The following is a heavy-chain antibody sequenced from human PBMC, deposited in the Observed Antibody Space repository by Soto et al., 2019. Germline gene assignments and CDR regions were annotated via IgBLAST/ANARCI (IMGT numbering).Heavy chain of an antibody. Sequence: SETLSLTCTVSGGSISSSSYYWSWVRQHPGEGLEWIGYIYYTGSTHYNPSLKSRVAISVDTSKNQFSLKLSSVTAADTAVYYCARLGDYYQAFAYWGHGALVTVSS. CDR2: IYYTGST. V-gene: IGHV4-31*03. CDR3: ARLGDYYQAFAY. CDR1: GGSISSSSYY. J-gene: IGHJ4*01. D-gene: IGHD3-22*01.